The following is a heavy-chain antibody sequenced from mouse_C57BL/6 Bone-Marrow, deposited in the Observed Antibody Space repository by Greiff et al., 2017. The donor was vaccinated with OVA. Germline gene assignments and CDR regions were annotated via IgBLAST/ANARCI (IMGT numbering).Heavy chain of an antibody. D-gene: IGHD2-3*01. CDR2: INPSSGYT. J-gene: IGHJ2*01. CDR1: GYTFTSYT. Sequence: VQGVESGAELARPGASVKMSCKASGYTFTSYTMHWVKQRPEQGLEWIGYINPSSGYTKYNQKFKDKATLTADKSSSTAYMQLSSLTSEDSAVYYCARGGYYVLFDYWGQGTTLTVSS. V-gene: IGHV1-4*01. CDR3: ARGGYYVLFDY.